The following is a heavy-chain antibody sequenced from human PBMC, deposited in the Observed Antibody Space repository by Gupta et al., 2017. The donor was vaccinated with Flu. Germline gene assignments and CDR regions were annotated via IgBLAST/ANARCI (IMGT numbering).Heavy chain of an antibody. CDR3: ARHGGRKGWSPIKT. D-gene: IGHD2-15*01. Sequence: SSSLLWGWISQPPGKGREGIGNIYNTVNTYYNPSGKSRVTISVESSKKQVSMKLTSVTAAETAVYFCARHGGRKGWSPIKTGGQGTMVTVSS. CDR1: SSSLL. V-gene: IGHV4-39*01. J-gene: IGHJ4*02. CDR2: IYNTVNT.